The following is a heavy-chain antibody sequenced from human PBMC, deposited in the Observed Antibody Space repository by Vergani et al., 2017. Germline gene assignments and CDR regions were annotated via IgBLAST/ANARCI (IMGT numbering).Heavy chain of an antibody. D-gene: IGHD3-22*01. J-gene: IGHJ4*02. CDR2: ISHSGYT. Sequence: QVQLQESGPGLVKPSETLSLTCAVSDYSITSGYYWGWIRQPPGKGLEWIGSISHSGYTYSNPSLESRITISVDTSKNQFSLKLSSVTAADTAVYYCARSGDSSYVDFWGQGTLVTVSS. CDR1: DYSITSGYY. CDR3: ARSGDSSYVDF. V-gene: IGHV4-38-2*01.